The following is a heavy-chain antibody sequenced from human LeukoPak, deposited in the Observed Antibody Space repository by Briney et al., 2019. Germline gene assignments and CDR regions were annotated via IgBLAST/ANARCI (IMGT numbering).Heavy chain of an antibody. J-gene: IGHJ4*02. CDR2: LYFRGST. CDR3: ARHQWLGPFDY. V-gene: IGHV4-39*01. CDR1: GGSIGPYY. Sequence: PSETLSLTCTVSGGSIGPYYWGWIRDPPGGGREWLGSLYFRGSTYYSPPRKSRVTISVDPSTDQFSLTLAPVTAADPGECFFARHQWLGPFDYWGQGTLVTVSS. D-gene: IGHD5-12*01.